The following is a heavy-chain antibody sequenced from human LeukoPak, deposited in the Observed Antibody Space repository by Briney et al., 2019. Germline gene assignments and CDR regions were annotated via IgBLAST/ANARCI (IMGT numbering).Heavy chain of an antibody. Sequence: GGSLRLSCEGSGFTFTNAWMTWVRQAPGKGLEWVGRIKSKTDGGTTDYAAPVKGRFTISRDDSRNTLYLQMNSLRTEDTVVYYCTSTLGYWGQGALVTVSS. CDR3: TSTLGY. J-gene: IGHJ4*02. CDR1: GFTFTNAW. V-gene: IGHV3-15*01. CDR2: IKSKTDGGTT.